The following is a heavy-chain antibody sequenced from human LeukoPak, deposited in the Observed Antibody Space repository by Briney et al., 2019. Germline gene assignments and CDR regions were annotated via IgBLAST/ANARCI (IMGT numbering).Heavy chain of an antibody. CDR3: ARGTVAGRRGDFQH. Sequence: PSETLSLTCAVYGGSFSGYYWSWIRQPPGKGLEWIGEINHSGSTNYNPSLKSRVTLSVDTSKNQFSLKLSSVTAADTAVYYCARGTVAGRRGDFQHWGQGTLVTVSS. J-gene: IGHJ1*01. CDR1: GGSFSGYY. D-gene: IGHD6-19*01. V-gene: IGHV4-34*01. CDR2: INHSGST.